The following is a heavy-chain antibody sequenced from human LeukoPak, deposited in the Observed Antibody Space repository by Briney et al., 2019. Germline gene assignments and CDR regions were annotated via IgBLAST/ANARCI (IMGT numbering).Heavy chain of an antibody. CDR1: GGSFSGYY. CDR3: ARGPAGYSSSWYRGWNNWFDP. Sequence: SETLSLTCAVYGGSFSGYYWSWIRQPPGKGLEWIGSIYYSGSTCYNPSLKSRVTISVDTSKNQFSLKLSSVTAADTAVYYCARGPAGYSSSWYRGWNNWFDPWGQGTLVTVSS. D-gene: IGHD6-13*01. J-gene: IGHJ5*02. V-gene: IGHV4-34*01. CDR2: IYYSGST.